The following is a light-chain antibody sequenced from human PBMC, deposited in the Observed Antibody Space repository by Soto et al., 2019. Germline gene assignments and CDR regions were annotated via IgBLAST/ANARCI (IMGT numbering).Light chain of an antibody. J-gene: IGKJ4*01. CDR1: QGLNSY. Sequence: DIQLTQSPSFLSASVGDRVTITCRASQGLNSYFAWYQQKPGKAPKLLLYATSTLQSVFPSRFSGSGSGAEDTLTINSLPPEDIATYYCQQLNSYPVTFGGGTKVEIK. V-gene: IGKV1-9*01. CDR2: ATS. CDR3: QQLNSYPVT.